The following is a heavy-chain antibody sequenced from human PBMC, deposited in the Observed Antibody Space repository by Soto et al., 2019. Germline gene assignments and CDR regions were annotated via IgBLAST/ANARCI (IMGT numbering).Heavy chain of an antibody. D-gene: IGHD1-1*01. Sequence: PGGSLRLSFVASGFTFSNYWMSWVRQAPGKGLEWVANIKQDGSEKYYVDSVKGRFSISRDNAKKSLYLQMNSLRAEDTAVYYCASDNWNSDYWGQGTLVTVSS. V-gene: IGHV3-7*01. CDR1: GFTFSNYW. CDR3: ASDNWNSDY. CDR2: IKQDGSEK. J-gene: IGHJ4*02.